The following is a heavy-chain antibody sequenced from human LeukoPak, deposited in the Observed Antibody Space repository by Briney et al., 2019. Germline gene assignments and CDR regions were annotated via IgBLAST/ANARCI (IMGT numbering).Heavy chain of an antibody. CDR2: IYYSGST. Sequence: SETLSLTCTVSGGSISSSSYYWGWIRQPPGKGLEWIGSIYYSGSTYYNPSLKSRVTISVDTSKNQFSLKLSSVTAADTAVYYCASGLYYYDSSGYYARYYYGMDVWGQGTTVTVSS. D-gene: IGHD3-22*01. CDR1: GGSISSSSYY. CDR3: ASGLYYYDSSGYYARYYYGMDV. J-gene: IGHJ6*02. V-gene: IGHV4-39*07.